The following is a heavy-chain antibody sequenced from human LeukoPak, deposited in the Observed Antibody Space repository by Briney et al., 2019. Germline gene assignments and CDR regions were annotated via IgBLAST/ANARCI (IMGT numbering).Heavy chain of an antibody. CDR3: TRDYYYRMDV. CDR1: GFTFSDNW. J-gene: IGHJ6*04. Sequence: GGSLRLSCAASGFTFSDNWMHWVRHAPGKGLVWVSRIEGDGTGTVYVDSVKGRFTISRDNAKNTLYLQMNSLRAEDTAVYYCTRDYYYRMDVWGKGTTVTVSS. V-gene: IGHV3-74*01. CDR2: IEGDGTGT.